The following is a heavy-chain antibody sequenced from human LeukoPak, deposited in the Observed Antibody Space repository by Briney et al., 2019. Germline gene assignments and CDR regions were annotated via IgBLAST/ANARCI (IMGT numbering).Heavy chain of an antibody. D-gene: IGHD2-2*01. CDR1: GVTFISYS. V-gene: IGHV3-21*01. Sequence: GGSLRLSCAASGVTFISYSMNWGRQAPGEGLEWVSSIIIVSDFIYYADSVRGRFTISRENSKNSLYMQMNRLRAEDTAVYYCARFHCSSSSCSASRYYYYYMDVWGKGTTVTVSS. J-gene: IGHJ6*03. CDR3: ARFHCSSSSCSASRYYYYYMDV. CDR2: IIIVSDFI.